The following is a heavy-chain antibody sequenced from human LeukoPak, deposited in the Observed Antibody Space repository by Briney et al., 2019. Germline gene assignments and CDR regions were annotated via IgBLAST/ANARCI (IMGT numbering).Heavy chain of an antibody. V-gene: IGHV1-2*04. CDR1: GYTFTGYY. D-gene: IGHD6-13*01. J-gene: IGHJ4*02. Sequence: GASVTVSCTASGYTFTGYYMHWVRQAPGQGLEWMGWINPNSGGTNYAQKFQGWVTMTRDTSISTAYMELSRLRSDDTAVYYCARDRDGPAAAGTHFDYWGQGTLVTVSS. CDR3: ARDRDGPAAAGTHFDY. CDR2: INPNSGGT.